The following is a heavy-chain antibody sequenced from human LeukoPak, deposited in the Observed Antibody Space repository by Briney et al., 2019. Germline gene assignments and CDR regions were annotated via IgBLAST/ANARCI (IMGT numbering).Heavy chain of an antibody. CDR3: ARTITIFGALGYFDY. Sequence: PSETLSLTCAVSGGSISSTNWWSWVRQPPGKGLEWIGEIYHSGSTNYNPSLKSRVTISADKSKNQFSLKLTYATAADTAVYYCARTITIFGALGYFDYWGQGTLVTVSS. V-gene: IGHV4-4*02. CDR1: GGSISSTNW. CDR2: IYHSGST. J-gene: IGHJ4*02. D-gene: IGHD3-3*01.